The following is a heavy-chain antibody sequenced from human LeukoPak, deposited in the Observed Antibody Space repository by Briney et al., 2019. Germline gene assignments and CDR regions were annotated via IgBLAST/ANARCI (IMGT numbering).Heavy chain of an antibody. Sequence: SETLSLTCTVSGGSISSSSYYWGWIRQPPGKGLEWIGSIYYSGSTYYNPSLKSRVTISVDTSKNQFSLKLSSVTAADTAVYYCASQSGDRDDYWGQGTLVTVSS. CDR3: ASQSGDRDDY. CDR1: GGSISSSSYY. V-gene: IGHV4-39*01. D-gene: IGHD7-27*01. J-gene: IGHJ4*02. CDR2: IYYSGST.